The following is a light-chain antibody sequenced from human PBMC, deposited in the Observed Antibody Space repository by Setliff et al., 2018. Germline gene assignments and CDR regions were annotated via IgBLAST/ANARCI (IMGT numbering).Light chain of an antibody. Sequence: QSVLTQPRSVSGSPGQSVTISCTGTSSDVGRYNFVSWYQQHPGKAPKLIIYDVTKRPSGVPDRFSGSKSGNTASLTISGLQVGDEADYYCCSYAGASSFAFGGGTKVTVL. CDR2: DVT. CDR3: CSYAGASSFA. V-gene: IGLV2-11*01. CDR1: SSDVGRYNF. J-gene: IGLJ1*01.